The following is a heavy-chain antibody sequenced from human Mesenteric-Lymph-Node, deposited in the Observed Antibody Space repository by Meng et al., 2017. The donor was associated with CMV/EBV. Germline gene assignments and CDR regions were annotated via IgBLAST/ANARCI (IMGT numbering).Heavy chain of an antibody. D-gene: IGHD2-2*01. CDR2: IIPILGIA. J-gene: IGHJ6*02. V-gene: IGHV1-69*10. CDR1: GGTFSSYA. Sequence: SVKVSCKASGGTFSSYAISWVRQAPGQGLEWMGGIIPILGIANYAQKFQGRVTITADKSTSTAYMELSSLRSEDTAVYYCARDTGSTSSYYYYYGMDVWGQGTTVTVSS. CDR3: ARDTGSTSSYYYYYGMDV.